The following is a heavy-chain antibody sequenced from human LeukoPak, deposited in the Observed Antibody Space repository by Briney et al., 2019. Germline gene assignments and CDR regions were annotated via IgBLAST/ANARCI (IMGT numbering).Heavy chain of an antibody. CDR2: ISSSGSTI. D-gene: IGHD3-10*01. V-gene: IGHV3-48*03. Sequence: PGGSLRLSCAASGFTFSSYEMNWVRQAPGKGREWVSYISSSGSTIYYADSVKGRFTISRDNSKNTLYLQLNSLRAEDMAVYYCAKGFLMVRGVSSHFDYWGQGTLVTVSS. CDR1: GFTFSSYE. J-gene: IGHJ4*02. CDR3: AKGFLMVRGVSSHFDY.